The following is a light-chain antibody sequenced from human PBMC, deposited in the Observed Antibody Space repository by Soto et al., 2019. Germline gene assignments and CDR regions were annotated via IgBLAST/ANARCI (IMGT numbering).Light chain of an antibody. CDR2: GAS. J-gene: IGKJ5*01. CDR1: QSVSSY. V-gene: IGKV3-20*01. CDR3: QQYGSSPIT. Sequence: IVMTQSPGTLSVSPGERATLSCRASQSVSSYLAWYQQKPGQAPRLLIYGASSRATGIPDRFSGSGSGTDFTLTISRLEPEDFAVYYCQQYGSSPITFGQGTRLEI.